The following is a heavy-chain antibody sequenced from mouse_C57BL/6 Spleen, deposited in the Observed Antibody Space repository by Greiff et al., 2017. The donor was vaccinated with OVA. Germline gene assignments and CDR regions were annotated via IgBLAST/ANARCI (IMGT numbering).Heavy chain of an antibody. CDR3: ARTITTVVATGFDY. V-gene: IGHV1-50*01. CDR1: GYTFTSYW. J-gene: IGHJ2*01. CDR2: IDPSDSYT. D-gene: IGHD1-1*01. Sequence: QVHVKQPGAELVKPGASVKLSCKASGYTFTSYWMQWVKQRPGQGLEWIGEIDPSDSYTNYNQKFKGKATLTVDTSSSTAYMQLSSLTSEDSAVYYCARTITTVVATGFDYWGQGTTLTVSS.